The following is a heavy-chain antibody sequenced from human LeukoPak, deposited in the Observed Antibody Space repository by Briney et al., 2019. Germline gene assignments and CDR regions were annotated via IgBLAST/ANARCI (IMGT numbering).Heavy chain of an antibody. J-gene: IGHJ5*02. CDR3: ARDIGSSSSGLFDP. D-gene: IGHD2-2*01. Sequence: GGSLRLSCAASGFTSSNYGMHWVRQAPGKGLEWVAVIWYDGSNKDYGDSVKGRFTISRDNSKNTVYLQINSLRAEDTAVYYCARDIGSSSSGLFDPWGQGTLVTVSS. V-gene: IGHV3-33*01. CDR2: IWYDGSNK. CDR1: GFTSSNYG.